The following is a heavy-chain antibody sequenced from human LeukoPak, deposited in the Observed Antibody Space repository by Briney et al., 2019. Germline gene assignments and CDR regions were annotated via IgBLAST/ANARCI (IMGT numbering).Heavy chain of an antibody. J-gene: IGHJ4*02. V-gene: IGHV3-30-3*01. CDR3: AKGDVN. CDR2: ISYDGSDK. Sequence: GGSLRLSCVASGFTFTNNAMHWVRQAPGKGLEWLAIISYDGSDKFYADSVKGRFTVSRDNSKNTLYLQMNSLRVEDTAVYYCAKGDVNWGQGTLVTVSS. CDR1: GFTFTNNA.